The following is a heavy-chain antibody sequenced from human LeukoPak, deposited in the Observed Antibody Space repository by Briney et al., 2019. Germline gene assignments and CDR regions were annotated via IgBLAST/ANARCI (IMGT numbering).Heavy chain of an antibody. CDR2: IYTSGST. Sequence: SETLSLTCTVSGGSISSGSYYWSWIRQPAGKGLDWIGRIYTSGSTNYNLSLKSRVTISVDTSKNQFSLKLSSVTAADTAVYYCARDWVAAAGSEGNWFDPWGQGTLVTVSS. V-gene: IGHV4-61*02. CDR1: GGSISSGSYY. J-gene: IGHJ5*02. D-gene: IGHD6-13*01. CDR3: ARDWVAAAGSEGNWFDP.